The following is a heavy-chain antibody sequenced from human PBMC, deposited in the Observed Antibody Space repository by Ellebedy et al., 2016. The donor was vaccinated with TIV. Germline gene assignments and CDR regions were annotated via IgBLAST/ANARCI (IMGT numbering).Heavy chain of an antibody. D-gene: IGHD3-16*01. CDR2: IYPGDSDT. CDR3: ARGAGGSRSTEYFQH. CDR1: GYSFTSYW. Sequence: GESLKISCKGSGYSFTSYWIGWVRQMPGKGLEWMGIIYPGDSDTRYRPSFQGQVTISADKSISTAYLQWSSLKASDTAMYYCARGAGGSRSTEYFQHWGQGTLVTVSS. J-gene: IGHJ1*01. V-gene: IGHV5-51*01.